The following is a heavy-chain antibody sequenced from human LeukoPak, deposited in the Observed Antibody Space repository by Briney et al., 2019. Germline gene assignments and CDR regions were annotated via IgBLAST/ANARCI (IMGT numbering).Heavy chain of an antibody. Sequence: EASVKVSCKASGYTFTSYYMHWVRQAPGQGLEWMGMIYPRDGSTSYAQKFQGRVTVTRDTSTSTVHMELSGLRSEDTAAYYCARDQEGFDYWGQGTLVTVSS. V-gene: IGHV1-46*01. J-gene: IGHJ4*02. CDR2: IYPRDGST. CDR1: GYTFTSYY. CDR3: ARDQEGFDY.